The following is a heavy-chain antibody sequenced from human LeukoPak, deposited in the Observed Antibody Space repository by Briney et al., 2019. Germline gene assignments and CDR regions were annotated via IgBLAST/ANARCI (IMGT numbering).Heavy chain of an antibody. J-gene: IGHJ4*02. D-gene: IGHD3-16*01. Sequence: GGSLRLSCAASGFTFSSTSMSWVRQAPGKGLEWVAVTVGGGDGTYYADSVKGRFTISRDNSNNTLYLQMNSLRPEDTAVYYCAKPPSGGPENDYWGQGTLVTVSS. CDR3: AKPPSGGPENDY. CDR2: TVGGGDGT. CDR1: GFTFSSTS. V-gene: IGHV3-23*01.